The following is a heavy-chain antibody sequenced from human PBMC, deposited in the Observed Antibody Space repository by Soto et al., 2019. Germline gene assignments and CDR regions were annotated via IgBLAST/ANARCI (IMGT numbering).Heavy chain of an antibody. CDR1: GGSFSGYY. Sequence: QVQLQQWSAGLLKPSETLSLTCAVYGGSFSGYYWTWIRQPPGTGLEWIGEINHSGSTNYNPSLKSRVTISVDTSKYQFSLKLTSVTAADTAVYYCARDKITGLFDYWGQGTLVTVSS. CDR3: ARDKITGLFDY. CDR2: INHSGST. V-gene: IGHV4-34*01. D-gene: IGHD2-8*02. J-gene: IGHJ4*02.